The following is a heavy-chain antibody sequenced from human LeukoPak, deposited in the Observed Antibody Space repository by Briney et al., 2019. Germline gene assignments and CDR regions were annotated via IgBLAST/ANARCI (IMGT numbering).Heavy chain of an antibody. J-gene: IGHJ4*02. D-gene: IGHD3-3*01. V-gene: IGHV3-23*01. CDR2: ISGSGGST. CDR3: AKDYDFWSGYPAFDY. CDR1: GFTFSSDA. Sequence: GGSLRLSCAASGFTFSSDAMSWVRQAPGKGLEWVSAISGSGGSTYYADSVKGRFTISRDNSKNTLYLQMNSLRAEDTAVYYCAKDYDFWSGYPAFDYWGQGTLVTVSS.